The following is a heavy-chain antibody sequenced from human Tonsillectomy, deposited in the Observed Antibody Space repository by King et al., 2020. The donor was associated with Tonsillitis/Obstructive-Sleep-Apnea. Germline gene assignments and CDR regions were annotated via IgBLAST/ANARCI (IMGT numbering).Heavy chain of an antibody. D-gene: IGHD5-18*01. Sequence: VQLVESGGSVVRPGGSLRLSCGASGFTFDDYGMIWVRHGPGKGLEWVSGINWNGGTTGYADSVKGRFTISRDNAKNSLYLQMNSLSSEDTALYYCARSVGYTYGLDAFDIWGQATLVTVSA. CDR1: GFTFDDYG. CDR3: ARSVGYTYGLDAFDI. J-gene: IGHJ3*02. V-gene: IGHV3-20*04. CDR2: INWNGGTT.